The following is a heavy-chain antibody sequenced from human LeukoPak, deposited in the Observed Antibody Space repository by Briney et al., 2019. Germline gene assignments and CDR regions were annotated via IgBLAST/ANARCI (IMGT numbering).Heavy chain of an antibody. J-gene: IGHJ4*02. V-gene: IGHV3-33*01. CDR3: ARSAVRGVPFDY. D-gene: IGHD6-25*01. CDR1: GFTFSSYG. Sequence: GGSLRLSCAASGFTFSSYGMHWVRQAPGKGLEWVAVIWYDGSNKYYADSVKGRFTISRDNSKNTLYLQMNSLRAEDTAVYYCARSAVRGVPFDYWGQGTLVTVPS. CDR2: IWYDGSNK.